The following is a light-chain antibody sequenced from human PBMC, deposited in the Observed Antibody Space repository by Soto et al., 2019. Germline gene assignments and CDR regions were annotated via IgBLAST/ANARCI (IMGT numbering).Light chain of an antibody. J-gene: IGLJ1*01. CDR2: GVS. Sequence: QSALTQPASVSGSPGQSITISCAGTSSDIGGSNYVSWYQQHPGKAPKLMIYGVSNRPSGVSTRFSGSKSCNTASLTISGLQAEDEADYFCYSSRSSSTTFYVFGTGTKLTVL. CDR3: YSSRSSSTTFYV. V-gene: IGLV2-14*03. CDR1: SSDIGGSNY.